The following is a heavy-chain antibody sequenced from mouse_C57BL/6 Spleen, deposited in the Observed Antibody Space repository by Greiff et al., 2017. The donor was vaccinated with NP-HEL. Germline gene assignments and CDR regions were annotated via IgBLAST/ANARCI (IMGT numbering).Heavy chain of an antibody. CDR3: TRYPHTVVARDWYFDV. CDR2: IDPETGGT. CDR1: GYTFTDYE. Sequence: VQLQQSGAELVRPGASVTLSCKASGYTFTDYEMHWVKQTPVHGLEWIGAIDPETGGTAYNQKFKGKAILTADKSSSTAYMELRSLTSEDSAVYYCTRYPHTVVARDWYFDVWGTGTTVTVSS. J-gene: IGHJ1*03. D-gene: IGHD1-1*01. V-gene: IGHV1-15*01.